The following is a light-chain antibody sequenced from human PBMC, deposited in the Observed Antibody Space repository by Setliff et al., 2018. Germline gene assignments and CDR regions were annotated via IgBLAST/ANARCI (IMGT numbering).Light chain of an antibody. CDR1: TGTVTSGHY. CDR2: DTS. CDR3: FLSYSGIVM. V-gene: IGLV7-46*01. J-gene: IGLJ3*02. Sequence: VVTQEPSLTVSPGGTVTLTCGSSTGTVTSGHYPYWFQQKPGQAPKTLIYDTSEKYSWTPARFSGSLLGGKAALTLSGAQPEDEADYYCFLSYSGIVMFGGGTQLTVL.